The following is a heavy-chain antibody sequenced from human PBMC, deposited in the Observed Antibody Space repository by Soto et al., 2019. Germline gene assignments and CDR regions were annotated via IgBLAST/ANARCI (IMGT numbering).Heavy chain of an antibody. V-gene: IGHV1-2*04. CDR1: GYTFTGYY. Sequence: ASVKVSCKASGYTFTGYYMHWVRQAPGQGLEWMGWINPNSGGTNYAQKFQGWVTMTRDTSISTAYMELSRLRSDDTAVYYCARDRRGGGSSGWYLSYYYYYGMDVWGQGTKVTVS. CDR3: ARDRRGGGSSGWYLSYYYYYGMDV. D-gene: IGHD6-19*01. CDR2: INPNSGGT. J-gene: IGHJ6*02.